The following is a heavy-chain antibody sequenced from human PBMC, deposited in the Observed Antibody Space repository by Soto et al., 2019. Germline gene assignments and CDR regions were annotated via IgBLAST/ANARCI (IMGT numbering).Heavy chain of an antibody. Sequence: EVQLVESGGGLVQPGRSLRLSCAASGFTFNDHWMHWVRQAPGKGLEWVSGISWKSDSIGYADSVKGRFTISRDNAKNSMFLQMNSLRAEDSSFYYCANDAPNFGDYVPWYFAYCGQGTLVTVSS. CDR2: ISWKSDSI. CDR1: GFTFNDHW. J-gene: IGHJ4*02. D-gene: IGHD4-17*01. V-gene: IGHV3-9*01. CDR3: ANDAPNFGDYVPWYFAY.